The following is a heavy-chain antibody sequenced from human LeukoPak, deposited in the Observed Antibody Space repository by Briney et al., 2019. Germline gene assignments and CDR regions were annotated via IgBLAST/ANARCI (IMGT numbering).Heavy chain of an antibody. CDR2: INPNSGGT. CDR3: ARERGYCSSTSCYTSDAFDI. V-gene: IGHV1-2*02. Sequence: GASVKVSCKASGYTFTSYAMNWVRQAPGQGLEWMGWINPNSGGTNYAQNFRGRVTMTRDTSISTAYMELSRLRSDDTAVYFCARERGYCSSTSCYTSDAFDIWGQGTLVTVSS. CDR1: GYTFTSYA. D-gene: IGHD2-2*02. J-gene: IGHJ3*02.